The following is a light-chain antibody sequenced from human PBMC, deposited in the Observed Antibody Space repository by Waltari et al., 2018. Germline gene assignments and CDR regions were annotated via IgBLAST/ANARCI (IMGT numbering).Light chain of an antibody. CDR3: QSYDSSNQNVV. V-gene: IGLV6-57*02. Sequence: NFMLTQPHSVSESPGKTVTISCTGSSGSIASNYVQWYQQRPGSAPTTVIYEDNQRPLGVPDRFSGSIDSSSNSASLTISGLKTEDEADYYCQSYDSSNQNVVFGGGTKLTVL. J-gene: IGLJ2*01. CDR2: EDN. CDR1: SGSIASNY.